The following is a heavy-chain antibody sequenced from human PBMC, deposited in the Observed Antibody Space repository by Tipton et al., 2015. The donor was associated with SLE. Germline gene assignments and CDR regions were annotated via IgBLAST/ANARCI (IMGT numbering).Heavy chain of an antibody. Sequence: TLSLTCSVSGGSISSNYWIWIRQPPGKGLEWIGYISYGGGTNYNPSLKSRVTISVDPAKNQFSLKLTSVTAPDTAVYYCARTSGQWLVFWYFDLWGRGTLVTVSS. J-gene: IGHJ2*01. CDR3: ARTSGQWLVFWYFDL. CDR2: ISYGGGT. V-gene: IGHV4-59*08. CDR1: GGSISSNY. D-gene: IGHD6-19*01.